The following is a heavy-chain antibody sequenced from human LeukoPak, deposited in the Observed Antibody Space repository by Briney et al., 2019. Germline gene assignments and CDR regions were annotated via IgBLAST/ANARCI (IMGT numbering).Heavy chain of an antibody. CDR2: IKQDGSEK. CDR1: GFTFSTYW. V-gene: IGHV3-7*05. D-gene: IGHD5-18*01. Sequence: GGSLRLSCAASGFTFSTYWMSWVRQAPGKGLEWVANIKQDGSEKFYVDSVKGRFTISRDNAKNSLFLQMNSLRAEDTAVYYCARGYSDHGNWCDPWGQGTLVIVSS. CDR3: ARGYSDHGNWCDP. J-gene: IGHJ5*02.